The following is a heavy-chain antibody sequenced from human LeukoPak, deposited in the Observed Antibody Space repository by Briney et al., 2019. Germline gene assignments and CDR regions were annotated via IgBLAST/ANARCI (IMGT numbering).Heavy chain of an antibody. V-gene: IGHV3-23*01. CDR3: AKVQRYSSSWYLDY. J-gene: IGHJ4*02. D-gene: IGHD6-13*01. Sequence: QPGGSLRLSCAASGFTFSSYAMSWVRQAPGKGLEWVSAISGSGGSTYYADSVKGWFTISRDNSKNTLYLQMNSLRAEDTAVYYCAKVQRYSSSWYLDYWGQGTLVTVSS. CDR1: GFTFSSYA. CDR2: ISGSGGST.